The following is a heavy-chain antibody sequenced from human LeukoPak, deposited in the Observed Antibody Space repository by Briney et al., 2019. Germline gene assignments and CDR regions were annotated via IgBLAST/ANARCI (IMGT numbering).Heavy chain of an antibody. Sequence: SETLSLTCTVSGGSISSYYWRWIRQPPGKGLEWIGYIYYSGSTNYNPSLKSRVTISVDTSKNQFSLKLSSVTAADTAVYYCARHGGAAVAGLNWFDPWGQGTLVTVSS. D-gene: IGHD6-19*01. CDR1: GGSISSYY. CDR3: ARHGGAAVAGLNWFDP. J-gene: IGHJ5*02. CDR2: IYYSGST. V-gene: IGHV4-59*08.